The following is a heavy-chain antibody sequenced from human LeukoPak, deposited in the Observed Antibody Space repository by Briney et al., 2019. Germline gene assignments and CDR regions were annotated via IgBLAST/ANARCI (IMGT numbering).Heavy chain of an antibody. CDR3: ATGYYYYYYGMDV. J-gene: IGHJ6*02. CDR2: IYYSGST. V-gene: IGHV4-59*01. Sequence: SETLSLTCTVSGGSISSYYWSWIRQPPEKGLEWIGYIYYSGSTNYNPSLKSRVTISVDTSKNQFSLKLSSVTAADTAVYYCATGYYYYYYGMDVWGQGTTVTVSS. CDR1: GGSISSYY.